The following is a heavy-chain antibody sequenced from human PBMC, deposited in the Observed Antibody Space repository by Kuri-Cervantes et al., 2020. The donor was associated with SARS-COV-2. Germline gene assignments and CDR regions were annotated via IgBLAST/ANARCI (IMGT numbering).Heavy chain of an antibody. CDR2: TYFRSKWYN. J-gene: IGHJ6*03. D-gene: IGHD3-10*01. CDR3: ARGKTMVRGENYYYMDV. V-gene: IGHV6-1*01. Sequence: SETLSLTCAISGDSVSSNSAAWNWLRQSTSRGLEWLGRTYFRSKWYNDYAVSVKSRITINPDTSKKQFSLQLNSVTPEDTAVYYCARGKTMVRGENYYYMDVWGKGTTVTVSS. CDR1: GDSVSSNSAA.